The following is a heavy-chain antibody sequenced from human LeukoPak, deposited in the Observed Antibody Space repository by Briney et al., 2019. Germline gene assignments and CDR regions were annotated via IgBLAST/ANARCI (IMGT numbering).Heavy chain of an antibody. Sequence: ASVKVSCKASGYTFTGYYMHWVRQAPGQGLEWMGWINPNSGGTNYAQKFQGRVTMTRDTSISTAYMELSRLRFDDTAVYYCARDYCGGDCYFGWFDPWGQGTLVTVSS. V-gene: IGHV1-2*02. CDR1: GYTFTGYY. CDR2: INPNSGGT. J-gene: IGHJ5*02. D-gene: IGHD2-21*01. CDR3: ARDYCGGDCYFGWFDP.